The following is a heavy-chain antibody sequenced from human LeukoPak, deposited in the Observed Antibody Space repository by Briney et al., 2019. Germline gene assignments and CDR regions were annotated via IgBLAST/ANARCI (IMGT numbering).Heavy chain of an antibody. V-gene: IGHV4-34*01. Sequence: SETLSLTCAVYGGSFSSYYWSWIRQPPGKGLEWIGEINHSGSTNYNPSLKSRVTISVDTSKNQFSLKLSSVTAADTAVYYCARDPYYDSSGYYYHWDYWGHGTLVTVSS. J-gene: IGHJ4*01. D-gene: IGHD3-22*01. CDR2: INHSGST. CDR3: ARDPYYDSSGYYYHWDY. CDR1: GGSFSSYY.